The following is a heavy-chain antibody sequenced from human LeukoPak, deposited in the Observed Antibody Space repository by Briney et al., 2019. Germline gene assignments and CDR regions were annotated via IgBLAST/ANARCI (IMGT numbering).Heavy chain of an antibody. J-gene: IGHJ5*02. Sequence: ASVKVSCKASGYTFTSYAMHWVRQAPGQRLEWMGWINAGNGNTKYSQKFQGRVTITKDTSASTAYMELSSLRSEDTAMYYCARERWSSEYWFDPWGQGTLVTVSS. CDR2: INAGNGNT. D-gene: IGHD6-19*01. CDR1: GYTFTSYA. V-gene: IGHV1-3*01. CDR3: ARERWSSEYWFDP.